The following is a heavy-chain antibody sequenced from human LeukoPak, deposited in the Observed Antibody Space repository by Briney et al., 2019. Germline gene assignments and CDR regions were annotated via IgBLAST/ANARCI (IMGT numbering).Heavy chain of an antibody. J-gene: IGHJ4*02. V-gene: IGHV1-2*06. Sequence: ASVKISCKASGYTFTDYYVHWVRQAPGQGLEWMGRISPNSGGTNYAQKFRGRLTVTRDTSISTAYMELSSLRSDDTAVYYCAKNRAGDYADYWGQGTLFTVSS. CDR1: GYTFTDYY. CDR3: AKNRAGDYADY. D-gene: IGHD4-17*01. CDR2: ISPNSGGT.